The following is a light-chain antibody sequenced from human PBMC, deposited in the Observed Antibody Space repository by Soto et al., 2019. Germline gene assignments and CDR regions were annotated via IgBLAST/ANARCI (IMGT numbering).Light chain of an antibody. CDR1: SSDVGTYDY. V-gene: IGLV2-8*01. Sequence: QSALTQPPSASGSPGQSVTISCTGNSSDVGTYDYVSWFQHQPGKAPKLIIFEVTKRPSGVPDRFSGSKSGDTASLTVSGLRAEDEADYYCNSFSASDIVVFGGGTQLTVL. CDR3: NSFSASDIVV. CDR2: EVT. J-gene: IGLJ2*01.